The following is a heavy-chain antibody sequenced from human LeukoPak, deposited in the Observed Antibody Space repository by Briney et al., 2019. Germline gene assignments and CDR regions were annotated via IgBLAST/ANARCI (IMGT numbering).Heavy chain of an antibody. V-gene: IGHV4-34*01. CDR1: GGSFSGYY. J-gene: IGHJ6*02. D-gene: IGHD3-10*01. Sequence: SETLSLTCAVYGGSFSGYYWSWIRQPPGKGLEWIGEINHSGSTNYNPSLKSRVTISVDTSKNQFSLKLSSVTAADTAVYYCARGSTYYYGMDVWGQGTTVTVSS. CDR2: INHSGST. CDR3: ARGSTYYYGMDV.